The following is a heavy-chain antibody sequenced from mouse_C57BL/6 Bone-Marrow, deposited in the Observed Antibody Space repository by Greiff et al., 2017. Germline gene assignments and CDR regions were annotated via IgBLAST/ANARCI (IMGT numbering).Heavy chain of an antibody. D-gene: IGHD1-1*01. V-gene: IGHV1-69*01. CDR2: IDPSDSYT. CDR1: GYTFTSYW. CDR3: ARGPNYGPYYLDY. Sequence: VQLQQPGAELVMPGASVKLSCKASGYTFTSYWMHWVKQRPGQGLEWIGEIDPSDSYTNYNQKFKGKSTLTVDKSSSTAYMQLSSLTSEDSAVYYCARGPNYGPYYLDYWGQGTTLTVSS. J-gene: IGHJ2*01.